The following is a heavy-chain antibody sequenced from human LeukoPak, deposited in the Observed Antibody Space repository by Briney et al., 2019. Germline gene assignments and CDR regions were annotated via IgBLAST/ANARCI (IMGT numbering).Heavy chain of an antibody. CDR3: AREGTYYYDSSGYYFDY. CDR1: GGTFSSYA. V-gene: IGHV1-69*05. CDR2: VIPIFGTA. J-gene: IGHJ4*02. D-gene: IGHD3-22*01. Sequence: SVKVSCKASGGTFSSYAISWVRQAPGQGLEWMGGVIPIFGTANYAQKFQGRVTITTDESTSTAYMELSSLRSEDTAVYYCAREGTYYYDSSGYYFDYWGQGTLVTVSS.